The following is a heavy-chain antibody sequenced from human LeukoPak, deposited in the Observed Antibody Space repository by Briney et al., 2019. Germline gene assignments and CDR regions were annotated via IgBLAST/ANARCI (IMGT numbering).Heavy chain of an antibody. Sequence: GESLKISCAASGFTFSSYWMHWVRQAPGKGLVWVSRINSDGSSTSYADSVKGRFTISRDNAKNTLYLQMNSLRAEDTAVYYCARVPDYDFWSGYYFDYWGQGTLVTVSS. V-gene: IGHV3-74*01. CDR2: INSDGSST. CDR1: GFTFSSYW. CDR3: ARVPDYDFWSGYYFDY. J-gene: IGHJ4*02. D-gene: IGHD3-3*01.